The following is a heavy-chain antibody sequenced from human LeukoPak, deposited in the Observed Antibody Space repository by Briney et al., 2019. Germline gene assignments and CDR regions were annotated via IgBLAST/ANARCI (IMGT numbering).Heavy chain of an antibody. V-gene: IGHV3-23*01. CDR1: GFTFSSYA. CDR2: ISGSGGST. D-gene: IGHD2-21*01. Sequence: GGSLRLSCAASGFTFSSYAMSWVRQAPGKGLEWASAISGSGGSTYYADSVKGRFTISRDNSKNTLYLQMNSLRAEDTAVYYCAKDQNSFSFSGNVPFDYWGQGTLVSVSS. CDR3: AKDQNSFSFSGNVPFDY. J-gene: IGHJ4*02.